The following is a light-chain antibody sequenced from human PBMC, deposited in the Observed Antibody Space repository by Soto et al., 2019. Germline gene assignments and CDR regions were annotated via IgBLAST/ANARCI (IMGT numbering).Light chain of an antibody. CDR1: QSISSW. J-gene: IGKJ1*01. CDR2: KAS. V-gene: IGKV1-5*03. Sequence: DIKMTQSPSTLSASVGDRVTITCRASQSISSWLAWYQQKPGKAPKLLIYKASSLESGVSSRFSGSGSGTEFTLTISSLQPDDFATYYCQQYNSYPLTFGQGTTVEIK. CDR3: QQYNSYPLT.